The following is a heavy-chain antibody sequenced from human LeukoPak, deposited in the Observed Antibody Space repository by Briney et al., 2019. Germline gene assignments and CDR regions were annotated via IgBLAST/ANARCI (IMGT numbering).Heavy chain of an antibody. V-gene: IGHV3-74*01. Sequence: PGGSLRLSCAASGFTFSSYWMHWVRQAPGKGLVWVSRINSDGSTTSYADSVKGRFTISRDNAKNTLYLQMNSLRAEDTAVYYCVRERTNYYDSSGYYWGQGTLVTVSS. CDR3: VRERTNYYDSSGYY. D-gene: IGHD3-22*01. CDR1: GFTFSSYW. J-gene: IGHJ4*02. CDR2: INSDGSTT.